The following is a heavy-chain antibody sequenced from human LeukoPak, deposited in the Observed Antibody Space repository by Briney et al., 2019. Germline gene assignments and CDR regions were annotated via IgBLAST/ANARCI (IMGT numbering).Heavy chain of an antibody. CDR2: IYYSGST. V-gene: IGHV4-31*03. D-gene: IGHD3-9*01. CDR1: GGSIGSYY. CDR3: TSNRDILNLDY. J-gene: IGHJ4*02. Sequence: PSETLSLTCTVSGGSIGSYYWSWIRQHPGKGLEWIGYIYYSGSTYYNPSLKSRVTMSVDTSKNQFSLKLSSVTAADAAVYYCTSNRDILNLDYLGQAALVTVSS.